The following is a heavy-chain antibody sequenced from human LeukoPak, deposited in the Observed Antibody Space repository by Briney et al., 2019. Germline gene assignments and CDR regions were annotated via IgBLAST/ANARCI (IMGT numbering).Heavy chain of an antibody. V-gene: IGHV4-39*01. CDR3: ARLPYYYDSSGYGVPFTGFDP. CDR2: IYYSGST. J-gene: IGHJ5*02. D-gene: IGHD3-22*01. Sequence: SETLSLTCTVSGGSISSSSYYWGWIRQPPGKGLEWIGSIYYSGSTYYNPSLKSRVTISVDTSKNQFSLKLSSVTAADTAVYYCARLPYYYDSSGYGVPFTGFDPWGQGTLVTVSS. CDR1: GGSISSSSYY.